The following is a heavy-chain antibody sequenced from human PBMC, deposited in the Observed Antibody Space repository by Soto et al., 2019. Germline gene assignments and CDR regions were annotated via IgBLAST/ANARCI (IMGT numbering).Heavy chain of an antibody. CDR3: ARLPGPLVAVLYIYPLDGREAMSDVDV. V-gene: IGHV3-30-3*01. CDR2: VSFDGSNK. J-gene: IGHJ6*02. Sequence: QMQLVASGGGVVQPGGSLRLSCAASGFTFNYYPMHWVRQAPGKGLEWVAVVSFDGSNKYYADSVKGRFTISKDNSKNTLYLPMNSLRREDTAVYYCARLPGPLVAVLYIYPLDGREAMSDVDVWGQGTTVTVSS. CDR1: GFTFNYYP. D-gene: IGHD6-19*01.